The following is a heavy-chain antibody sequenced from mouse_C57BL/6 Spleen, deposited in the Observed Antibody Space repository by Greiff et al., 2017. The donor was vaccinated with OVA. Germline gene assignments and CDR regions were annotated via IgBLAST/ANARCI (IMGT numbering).Heavy chain of an antibody. Sequence: EVQLVESGEGLVKPGGSLKLSCAASGFTFSSYAMSWVRQTPEKRLEWVAYISSGGDYIYYADTVKGRFTISRDNARNTLYLQMSSLKSEDTAMYYCTRDEGHYGYWYFDVWGTGTTVTVSS. CDR1: GFTFSSYA. CDR2: ISSGGDYI. J-gene: IGHJ1*03. V-gene: IGHV5-9-1*02. D-gene: IGHD1-1*02. CDR3: TRDEGHYGYWYFDV.